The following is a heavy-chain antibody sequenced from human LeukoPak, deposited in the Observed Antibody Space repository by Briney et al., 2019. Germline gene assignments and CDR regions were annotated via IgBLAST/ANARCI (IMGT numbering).Heavy chain of an antibody. CDR2: ISGSGGST. CDR1: GFTFSSYG. J-gene: IGHJ4*02. Sequence: GGTLRLSCAASGFTFSSYGMSWVRQAPGKGLEWVSAISGSGGSTYYADSVKGRFTISRDNSKNTLYLQMNSLRAEDTAVYYCAKSGNYYYDSSGYQYYFDYWGQGTLVTVSS. V-gene: IGHV3-23*01. CDR3: AKSGNYYYDSSGYQYYFDY. D-gene: IGHD3-22*01.